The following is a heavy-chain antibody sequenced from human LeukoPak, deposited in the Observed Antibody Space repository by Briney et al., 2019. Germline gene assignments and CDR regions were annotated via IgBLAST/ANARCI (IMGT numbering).Heavy chain of an antibody. D-gene: IGHD6-13*01. Sequence: PGGPLRLSCAASGFTFSNYAMNWVRQAPGKGLEWVSTISSSGDSAFFSDSVKGRFTISRDNSKNTLYLQMNSLRAEDTAVYYCAKDRASSSWYYWFDPWGQGTLVTVSS. CDR2: ISSSGDSA. CDR1: GFTFSNYA. J-gene: IGHJ5*02. CDR3: AKDRASSSWYYWFDP. V-gene: IGHV3-23*01.